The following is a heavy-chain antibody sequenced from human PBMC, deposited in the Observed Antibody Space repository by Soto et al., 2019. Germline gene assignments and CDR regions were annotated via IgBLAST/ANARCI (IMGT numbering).Heavy chain of an antibody. CDR3: ARDLLTVTTGYYYYYGMDV. D-gene: IGHD4-17*01. CDR1: GFTFSDYY. J-gene: IGHJ6*02. CDR2: ISSSSSYT. V-gene: IGHV3-11*06. Sequence: PGGSLRLSCAASGFTFSDYYMSWIRQAPGKGLEWVSYISSSSSYTNYADSVKGRFTISRDNAKNSLYLQMNSLRAEDTAVYYCARDLLTVTTGYYYYYGMDVWGQGTTVTVSS.